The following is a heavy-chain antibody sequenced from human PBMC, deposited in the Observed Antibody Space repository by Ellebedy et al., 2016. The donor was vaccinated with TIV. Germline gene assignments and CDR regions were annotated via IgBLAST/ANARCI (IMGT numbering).Heavy chain of an antibody. J-gene: IGHJ4*02. Sequence: GGSLRLSCAASGFTFSSYSMNWVRQAPGKGLEWVSAISGSGGSTYYADSVKGRFTISRDNSKNTLYLQMNSLRAEDTAVYYCAKELRYFDWLLSLGYWGQGTLVTVSS. V-gene: IGHV3-23*01. D-gene: IGHD3-9*01. CDR2: ISGSGGST. CDR3: AKELRYFDWLLSLGY. CDR1: GFTFSSYS.